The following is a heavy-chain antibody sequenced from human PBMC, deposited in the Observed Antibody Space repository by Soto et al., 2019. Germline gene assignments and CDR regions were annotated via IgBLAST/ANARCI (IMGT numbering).Heavy chain of an antibody. D-gene: IGHD5-12*01. CDR3: AAGGGLPRYY. V-gene: IGHV4-30-2*01. J-gene: IGHJ4*02. CDR1: GGSISSGGYS. CDR2: IYHSGST. Sequence: QLQLQESGSGLVKPSQTLSLTCAVSGGSISSGGYSWSWIRQPPGKGLEWIGYIYHSGSTYYNPSRKRRVPMPVDRSQTQFSLKRSSVTAADTAVYYCAAGGGLPRYYWGQGTLVTVSS.